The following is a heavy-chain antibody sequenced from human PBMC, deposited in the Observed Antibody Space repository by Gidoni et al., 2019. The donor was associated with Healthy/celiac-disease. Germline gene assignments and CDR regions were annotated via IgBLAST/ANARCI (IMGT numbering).Heavy chain of an antibody. CDR3: ARLIYCGGDCLVFDY. V-gene: IGHV4-4*07. J-gene: IGHJ4*02. D-gene: IGHD2-21*02. Sequence: QVQLQESGPGLVKPSETLSLTCTVSGGSISSYYWSWIRQPAGKGLEWIGRIYTSGSTNYNPSLKSRVTMSVDTSKNQFSLKLSSVTAADTAVYYCARLIYCGGDCLVFDYWGQGTLVTVSS. CDR1: GGSISSYY. CDR2: IYTSGST.